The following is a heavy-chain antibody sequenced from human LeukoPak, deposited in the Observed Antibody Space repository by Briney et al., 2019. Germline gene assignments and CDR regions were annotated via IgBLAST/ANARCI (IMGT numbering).Heavy chain of an antibody. CDR2: ISGGDNT. V-gene: IGHV3-53*01. CDR1: GFTVSRNY. J-gene: IGHJ6*02. CDR3: ASRDRGYYFGMDV. Sequence: RPGGSLRLSCAASGFTVSRNYMSWVRQAPGRGLEWVSIISGGDNTFYAASVRGRFTVSRDKSKNTLYLQMNSLSVEDTAVYYCASRDRGYYFGMDVWGQGTTVTVSS. D-gene: IGHD5-24*01.